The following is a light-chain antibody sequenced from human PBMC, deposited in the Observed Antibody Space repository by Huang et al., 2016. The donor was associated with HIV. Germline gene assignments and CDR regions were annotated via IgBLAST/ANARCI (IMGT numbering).Light chain of an antibody. Sequence: DIQMTQSPSSLPASVGDRVTITCRASQGISNSLAWYQQKPGKAPKLLLYAESKLESGVPSRFSGSASGTDYTLTISSLQPEDFATYYCQQYWSTPPATFGQGTKVEIK. J-gene: IGKJ1*01. CDR3: QQYWSTPPAT. V-gene: IGKV1-NL1*01. CDR1: QGISNS. CDR2: AES.